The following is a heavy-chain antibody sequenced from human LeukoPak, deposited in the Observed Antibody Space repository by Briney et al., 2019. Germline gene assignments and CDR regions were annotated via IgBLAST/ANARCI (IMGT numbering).Heavy chain of an antibody. J-gene: IGHJ4*02. CDR3: VRDLDWGAYDY. Sequence: PGGSLRLSCVGSGFTFSTHGMNWVRQAPGKGLEWVSGISGSGANTYQAVSVKGRFTISRDNSKNTLHLQMNSLRAKDTAVYYCVRDLDWGAYDYWGQGTLVTVSS. CDR2: ISGSGANT. CDR1: GFTFSTHG. V-gene: IGHV3-23*01. D-gene: IGHD3-9*01.